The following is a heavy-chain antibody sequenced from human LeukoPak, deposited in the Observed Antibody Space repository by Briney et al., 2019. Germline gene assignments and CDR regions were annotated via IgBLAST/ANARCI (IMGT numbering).Heavy chain of an antibody. CDR3: AQASTRSFTGGYYGDAFDI. V-gene: IGHV3-9*01. Sequence: GGSLRLSCAASGFTFGDYAMNWVRQAPGKGLEWVSGISRNSSSIGYADSVKGRFTISRDNAKNSLYLQMNSLRAEDTALYYCAQASTRSFTGGYYGDAFDIWGQGTMVSVSS. J-gene: IGHJ3*02. CDR2: ISRNSSSI. D-gene: IGHD3-22*01. CDR1: GFTFGDYA.